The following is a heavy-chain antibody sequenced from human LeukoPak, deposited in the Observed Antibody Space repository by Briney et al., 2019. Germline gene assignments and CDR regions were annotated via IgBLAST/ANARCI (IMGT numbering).Heavy chain of an antibody. CDR1: EFTFSAYA. V-gene: IGHV3-48*04. CDR2: ISPTGSTM. CDR3: VRGGWRIIETGGDS. J-gene: IGHJ4*02. Sequence: GGSLRLSCATSEFTFSAYAMNWVRQAPGKGLEWVAYISPTGSTMFYAGSVKGRFTISRDNADNSLYLQMKSLRVEDTAMYYCVRGGWRIIETGGDSWGQGTLVTVSS. D-gene: IGHD2-15*01.